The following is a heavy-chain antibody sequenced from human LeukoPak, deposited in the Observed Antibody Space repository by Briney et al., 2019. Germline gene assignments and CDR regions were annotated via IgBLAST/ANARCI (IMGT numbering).Heavy chain of an antibody. D-gene: IGHD4-17*01. CDR2: INPSGGST. V-gene: IGHV1-46*01. J-gene: IGHJ5*02. CDR1: GYTFTSHY. CDR3: ARMTTVTTGSNWFDP. Sequence: GASVKVSCKASGYTFTSHYMHWVRQAPGQGLEWMGIINPSGGSTSYAQKFQGRVTMTRDMSTSTVYMELSSLRSEDTAVYYCARMTTVTTGSNWFDPWGQGTLVTVSS.